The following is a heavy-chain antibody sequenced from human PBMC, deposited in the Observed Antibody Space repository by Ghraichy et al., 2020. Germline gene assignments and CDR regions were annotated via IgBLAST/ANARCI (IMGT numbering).Heavy chain of an antibody. D-gene: IGHD2-8*01. CDR1: GGSVSSVSYS. CDR2: VHYRGST. V-gene: IGHV4-61*01. J-gene: IGHJ6*02. CDR3: ARATNPNFYSYYAMDV. Sequence: SETLSLTCTVSGGSVSSVSYSWIWIRQPPGKGLEWIGYVHYRGSTNYNPSLRSRLTVSVDTSKNQSSLTLRSVPAANAAVYYCARATNPNFYSYYAMDVWGQGSTVTVSS.